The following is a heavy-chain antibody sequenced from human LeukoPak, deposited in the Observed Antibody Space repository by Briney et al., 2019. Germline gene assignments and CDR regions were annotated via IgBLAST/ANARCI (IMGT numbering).Heavy chain of an antibody. J-gene: IGHJ4*02. Sequence: PGRSLRLSCAASGFTFSSYAMHWVRQAPGKGLEWVALVRYDGSKGYCADSVKGRFTISRDNSKNTLYLQMNSLRAEDTAVYYCAKDPIWWNYFDYWGQGTLVTVSS. V-gene: IGHV3-30*04. CDR3: AKDPIWWNYFDY. CDR2: VRYDGSKG. D-gene: IGHD2-8*02. CDR1: GFTFSSYA.